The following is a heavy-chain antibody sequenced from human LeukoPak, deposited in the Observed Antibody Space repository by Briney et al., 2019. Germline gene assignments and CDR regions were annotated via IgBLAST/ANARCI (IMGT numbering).Heavy chain of an antibody. CDR3: ARKWQLWNNWFDP. J-gene: IGHJ5*02. V-gene: IGHV4-34*01. D-gene: IGHD5-18*01. CDR2: INHSGST. Sequence: PSETLSLTCAVYGGSFSGYYWSWIRQPPGKGLEWIGEINHSGSTNYNPSLKSRVTISVDTSKNQFSLKLSSVTAADTAAYYCARKWQLWNNWFDPWGQGTLVTVSS. CDR1: GGSFSGYY.